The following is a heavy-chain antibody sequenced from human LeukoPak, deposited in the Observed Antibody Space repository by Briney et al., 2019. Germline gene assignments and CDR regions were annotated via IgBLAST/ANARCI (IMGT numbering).Heavy chain of an antibody. Sequence: GASVKVSRKASRGTLSSYDISWVGQAPGQRLEWMGRIIPILGIANYAQKFQGRVTITADKSTSTAYKELSSLRSEDTAVYYCVRCGDFDWLLGDYWGQGTLVTVSS. CDR2: IIPILGIA. CDR1: RGTLSSYD. V-gene: IGHV1-69*04. J-gene: IGHJ4*02. D-gene: IGHD3-9*01. CDR3: VRCGDFDWLLGDY.